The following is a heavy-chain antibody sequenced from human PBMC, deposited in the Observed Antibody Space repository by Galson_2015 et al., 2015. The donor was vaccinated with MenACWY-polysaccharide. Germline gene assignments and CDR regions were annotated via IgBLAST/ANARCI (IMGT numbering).Heavy chain of an antibody. D-gene: IGHD6-13*01. V-gene: IGHV3-33*01. J-gene: IGHJ6*03. CDR1: SFTFSTYG. Sequence: SLRLSCAASSFTFSTYGIHWVRQAPGKGLEWVAVIWPDGSHKYYAGSVKGRFTISRDNSKNTVYLQMNSLRAEDTAVYHCARDTVSSTYYMDVWGKGTTVQVSS. CDR3: ARDTVSSTYYMDV. CDR2: IWPDGSHK.